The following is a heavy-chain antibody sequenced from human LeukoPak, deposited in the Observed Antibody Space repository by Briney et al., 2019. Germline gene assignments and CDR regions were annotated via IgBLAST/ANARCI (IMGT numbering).Heavy chain of an antibody. CDR1: GGSISRSSYY. J-gene: IGHJ5*02. CDR2: IYYRGST. Sequence: SETLSLTCTVSGGSISRSSYYWGWIRQTPGKGLEWIGSIYYRGSTYYKSSLKSRVTISVDTSKNQFSLKLSSVTAADTAVYYCARVKAVAFNEGFDPWGQGTLVTVSS. D-gene: IGHD6-19*01. V-gene: IGHV4-39*01. CDR3: ARVKAVAFNEGFDP.